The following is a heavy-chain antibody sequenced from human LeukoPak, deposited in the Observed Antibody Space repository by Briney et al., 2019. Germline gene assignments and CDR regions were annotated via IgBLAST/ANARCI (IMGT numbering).Heavy chain of an antibody. D-gene: IGHD3-10*01. CDR3: ARDNGGFDY. J-gene: IGHJ4*02. CDR1: VGHISSYF. Sequence: PSETLSLICIVTVGHISSYFRSWIRQPPGKGLEWIGYIYYSGSTNYNPSLKSRVTISVDTSKNQFSLKLSSVTAADTAVYYCARDNGGFDYWGQGTLVTVSS. V-gene: IGHV4-59*01. CDR2: IYYSGST.